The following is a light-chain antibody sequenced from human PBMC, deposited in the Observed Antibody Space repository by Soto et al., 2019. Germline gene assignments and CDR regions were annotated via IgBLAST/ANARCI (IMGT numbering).Light chain of an antibody. CDR1: SSNIGAGYD. CDR3: QSYDSTLSAYV. CDR2: GNS. V-gene: IGLV1-40*01. Sequence: QSVLTQPPAVSGAPGQRVTISCTGSSSNIGAGYDVHWYQQLPGRAPKLLIYGNSNRPSGVPDRFSGSKSGTSASLAITGLQAEDEADYSCQSYDSTLSAYVFGTGNKLTVL. J-gene: IGLJ1*01.